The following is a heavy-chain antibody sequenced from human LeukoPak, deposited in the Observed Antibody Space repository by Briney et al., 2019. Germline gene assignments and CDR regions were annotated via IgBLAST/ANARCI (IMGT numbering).Heavy chain of an antibody. CDR1: GGSISSYY. J-gene: IGHJ5*02. Sequence: SETLSLTCTVSGGSISSYYWSWIRQPPGKGLEWIGYIYYSGSTNYNPSLKSRVTISVDTSKNQFSLKLSSVTAADTAVYYCAREKEGLSPSCENWFDPWGQGTLVTVSS. CDR2: IYYSGST. D-gene: IGHD2-2*01. V-gene: IGHV4-59*01. CDR3: AREKEGLSPSCENWFDP.